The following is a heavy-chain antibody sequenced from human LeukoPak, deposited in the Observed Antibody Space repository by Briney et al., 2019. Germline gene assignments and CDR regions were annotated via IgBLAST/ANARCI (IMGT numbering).Heavy chain of an antibody. J-gene: IGHJ4*02. CDR3: ARDGLQAYYDSSGFFDY. CDR1: GFTFNNYA. V-gene: IGHV3-23*01. Sequence: GGSLRLSCAASGFTFNNYALSWVRQAPGKGLEWVSAISGSGGSTYYADSVKGRFTISRDNSKNTLYLQMNSLRAEDTAVYYCARDGLQAYYDSSGFFDYWGQGILVTASS. D-gene: IGHD3-22*01. CDR2: ISGSGGST.